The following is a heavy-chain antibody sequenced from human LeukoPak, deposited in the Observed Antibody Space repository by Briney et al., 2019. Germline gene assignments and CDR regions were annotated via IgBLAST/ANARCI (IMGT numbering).Heavy chain of an antibody. Sequence: SETLSLTCTVSGGSISSYYWSWIRQPPGKGLEWLGYIYYSGSTNYNPSLKSRVTISVDTSKNQFSLKLSSVTAADTAVYYCARLNTYYYDSSGYYEHFDYWGQGTLVTVSS. CDR1: GGSISSYY. CDR2: IYYSGST. D-gene: IGHD3-22*01. CDR3: ARLNTYYYDSSGYYEHFDY. J-gene: IGHJ4*02. V-gene: IGHV4-59*08.